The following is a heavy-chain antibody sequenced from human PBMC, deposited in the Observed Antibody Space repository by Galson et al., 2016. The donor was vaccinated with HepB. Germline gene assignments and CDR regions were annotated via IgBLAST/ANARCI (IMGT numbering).Heavy chain of an antibody. Sequence: SLRLSCAASGFNFLSAWMNWVRQAPGEGLEWVGRIKSRGDGGTTEYAAPVKGRFAISRDDSKNTLYLQMDNLRTEDTAIYYCTTELGITCLGDCYEAPWGQGTLVTVSS. CDR1: GFNFLSAW. J-gene: IGHJ5*02. CDR2: IKSRGDGGTT. CDR3: TTELGITCLGDCYEAP. V-gene: IGHV3-15*01. D-gene: IGHD2-21*01.